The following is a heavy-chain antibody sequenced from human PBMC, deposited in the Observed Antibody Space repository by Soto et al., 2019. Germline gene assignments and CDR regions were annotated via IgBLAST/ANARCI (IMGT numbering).Heavy chain of an antibody. D-gene: IGHD5-12*01. CDR1: GGSISSSNW. CDR2: IYHSGST. V-gene: IGHV4-4*02. Sequence: SETLSLTCAVSGGSISSSNWWSWVRQPPGKGLEWIGEIYHSGSTYYNPSLKSRVTISVDRSKNQFSLKLSSVTAADTAVYYCARAGYSGYDYVDYFDYWGQGTLVTVSS. J-gene: IGHJ4*02. CDR3: ARAGYSGYDYVDYFDY.